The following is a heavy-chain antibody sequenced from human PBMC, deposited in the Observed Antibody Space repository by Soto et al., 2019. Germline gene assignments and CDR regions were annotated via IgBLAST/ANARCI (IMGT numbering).Heavy chain of an antibody. CDR3: AKDGYSGDCCLYDH. V-gene: IGHV3-23*01. CDR2: VTPRGDAT. CDR1: GFTFHDFA. J-gene: IGHJ4*02. Sequence: VRLLQSGGGFVQPGGSLRLSCAVSGFTFHDFAMTWVRQAPGKRLEWVSTVTPRGDATFHTDSVKGRFIISRDNSRNILYLQMTNLRAEDTAIYYCAKDGYSGDCCLYDHWGQGALVSVSS. D-gene: IGHD2-21*02.